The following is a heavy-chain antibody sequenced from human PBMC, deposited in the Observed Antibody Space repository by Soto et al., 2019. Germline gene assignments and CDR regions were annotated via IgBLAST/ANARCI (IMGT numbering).Heavy chain of an antibody. D-gene: IGHD3-10*01. CDR3: ARLNMVRGVITLPYYYYGMDV. Sequence: LSLTCAVYGGSFSGYYWCWIRQPPGKGLEWIGEINHSGSTNYNPSLKSRVTISVDTSKNQFSLKLSSVTAADTAVYYCARLNMVRGVITLPYYYYGMDVWGQGTTVTVSS. V-gene: IGHV4-34*01. CDR1: GGSFSGYY. J-gene: IGHJ6*02. CDR2: INHSGST.